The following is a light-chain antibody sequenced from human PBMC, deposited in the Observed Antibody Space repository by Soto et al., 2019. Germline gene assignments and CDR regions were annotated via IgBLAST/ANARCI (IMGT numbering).Light chain of an antibody. CDR1: QSVGTW. CDR2: KAS. Sequence: DIQMTQSHSTLSASVGDRVTITCRASQSVGTWLAWYQLKPGKAPNVLIYKASSLQSGVPSRFSGSGSGTEFTLTISSLQPDDFATYFCHQYDNYSTFGGGTRVEIK. J-gene: IGKJ4*01. CDR3: HQYDNYST. V-gene: IGKV1-5*03.